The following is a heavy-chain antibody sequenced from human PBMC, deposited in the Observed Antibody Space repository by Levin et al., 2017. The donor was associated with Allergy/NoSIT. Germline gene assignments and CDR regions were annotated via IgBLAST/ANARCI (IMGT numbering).Heavy chain of an antibody. CDR1: GFSLSTSGVG. D-gene: IGHD6-13*01. V-gene: IGHV2-5*02. J-gene: IGHJ4*02. CDR3: AYIAAATEGAYCFDY. Sequence: SGPTLVKPTQTLTLTCTFSGFSLSTSGVGVGWIRQPPGKALEWLALIYWDDDKRYSPSLKSRLSITKDTSKNQVVLTMTNMDPVDTATYYCAYIAAATEGAYCFDYWGQGTLVTVSS. CDR2: IYWDDDK.